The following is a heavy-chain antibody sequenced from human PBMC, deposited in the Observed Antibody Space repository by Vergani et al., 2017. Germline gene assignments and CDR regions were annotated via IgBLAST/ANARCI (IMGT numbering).Heavy chain of an antibody. CDR2: INPNSGGT. CDR3: ARDLVVVVSAANYYYYYMDV. J-gene: IGHJ6*03. D-gene: IGHD2-2*01. CDR1: GYTFTGYY. Sequence: QVQLVQSGAEVKKPGASVKVSCKASGYTFTGYYMHWVRQAPGQGLEWMGWINPNSGGTNYAQKFQGRVTMTRDTSISTAYMELSRLRSDDTAVYYCARDLVVVVSAANYYYYYMDVWGKGTTVTVSS. V-gene: IGHV1-2*02.